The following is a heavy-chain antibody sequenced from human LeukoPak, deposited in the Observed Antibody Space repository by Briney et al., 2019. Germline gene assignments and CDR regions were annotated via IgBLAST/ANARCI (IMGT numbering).Heavy chain of an antibody. CDR1: GFTFSSYS. CDR2: ISSGSHYI. CDR3: AREACYDSRCYGMDV. J-gene: IGHJ6*02. D-gene: IGHD3-22*01. Sequence: PGGALRLSCAASGFTFSSYSMNWVRQAPGKGLAWVSSISSGSHYIYYADSVKGRFTISRDNAKNSLYLQMNSLSAEDTAVYYCAREACYDSRCYGMDVWGQGTTVTVSS. V-gene: IGHV3-21*01.